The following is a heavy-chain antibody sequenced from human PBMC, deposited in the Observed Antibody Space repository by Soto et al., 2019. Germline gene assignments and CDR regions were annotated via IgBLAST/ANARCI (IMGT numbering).Heavy chain of an antibody. V-gene: IGHV4-59*01. CDR1: GGSISSYY. J-gene: IGHJ4*02. CDR3: ARATRYGGWYLSGL. Sequence: SETLSLTCTVSGGSISSYYWSWIRQPPGKGLEWIGYIYYSGSTNYNPSLKSRVTISVDTSKNQFSLKLSSVTAADTAVYYCARATRYGGWYLSGLWGQGTLVTVSS. D-gene: IGHD6-19*01. CDR2: IYYSGST.